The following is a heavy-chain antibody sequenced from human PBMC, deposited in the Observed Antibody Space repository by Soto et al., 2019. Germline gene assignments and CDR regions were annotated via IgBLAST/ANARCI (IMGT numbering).Heavy chain of an antibody. CDR1: GFTFSSYE. J-gene: IGHJ3*01. CDR3: ARGGSGYDAFDF. V-gene: IGHV3-48*03. D-gene: IGHD6-25*01. CDR2: ISSSGSNI. Sequence: GGSLRLSCAASGFTFSSYEMNWVRQAPGKGLEWVSYISSSGSNIYYEESVKGRFTISRDNAKNSLYLQMNSRRAEYTAVYYSARGGSGYDAFDFWGQGTLVTVSS.